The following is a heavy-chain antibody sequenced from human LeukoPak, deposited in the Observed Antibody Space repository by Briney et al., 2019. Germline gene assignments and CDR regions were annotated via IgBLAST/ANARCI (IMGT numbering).Heavy chain of an antibody. J-gene: IGHJ5*02. Sequence: SETLSLACTVSGGSISSYYWSWTRQPPGKGLEWIGYIYYSGSTNYNPSLKSRVTISVDTSKNQFSLKLSSVTAADTAVYYCARDKGTGWFDPWGQGTLVTVSS. CDR3: ARDKGTGWFDP. CDR2: IYYSGST. V-gene: IGHV4-59*01. D-gene: IGHD1-14*01. CDR1: GGSISSYY.